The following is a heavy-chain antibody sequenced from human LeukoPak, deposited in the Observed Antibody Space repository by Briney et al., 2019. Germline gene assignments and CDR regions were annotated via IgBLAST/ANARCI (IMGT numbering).Heavy chain of an antibody. CDR3: ARTVYSGYDFGPSPVY. V-gene: IGHV3-30*03. D-gene: IGHD5-12*01. CDR2: ISYDGSNK. J-gene: IGHJ4*02. Sequence: PGRSLRLSCAASGFTFSSYGMHWVRQAPGKGLEWVAVISYDGSNKYYADSVKGRFTISRDNSKNTLYLQMNSLRAEDTAVYYCARTVYSGYDFGPSPVYWGQGTLVTVSS. CDR1: GFTFSSYG.